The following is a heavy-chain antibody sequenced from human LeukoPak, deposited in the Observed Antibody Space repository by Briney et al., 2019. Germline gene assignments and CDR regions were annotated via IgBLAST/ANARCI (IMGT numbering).Heavy chain of an antibody. Sequence: ASVKVSCKASGYTFTSYDINWVRQATGQGLEWMGWMNPNSGNTGYAQKFQGRVTMTRNTSISTAYMELSSLRSEDTAVYYCARGTKIAVAGTKNYYYGMDVWGQGTTVTVSS. CDR1: GYTFTSYD. D-gene: IGHD6-19*01. J-gene: IGHJ6*02. CDR2: MNPNSGNT. V-gene: IGHV1-8*01. CDR3: ARGTKIAVAGTKNYYYGMDV.